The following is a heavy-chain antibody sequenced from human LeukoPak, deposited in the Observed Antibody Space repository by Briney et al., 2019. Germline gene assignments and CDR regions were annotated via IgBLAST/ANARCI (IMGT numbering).Heavy chain of an antibody. D-gene: IGHD3/OR15-3a*01. CDR2: IYTSGST. Sequence: TSETLSLTCTVSGGSISSYYWSWIRQPAGKGLEWIGRIYTSGSTNYNPSLKSRVTMSVDTSKNQFSLKLSSVTAADTVVYYCASLGDWLSLEYWGQGTLVTVSS. V-gene: IGHV4-4*07. CDR3: ASLGDWLSLEY. CDR1: GGSISSYY. J-gene: IGHJ4*02.